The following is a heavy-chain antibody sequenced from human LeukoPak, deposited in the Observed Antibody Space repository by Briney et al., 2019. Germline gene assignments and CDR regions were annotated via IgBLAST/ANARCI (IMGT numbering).Heavy chain of an antibody. Sequence: SETLSLTCTVSGGSISSYYWSWIRQPPGKGLEWIGYIYYSGSTNYNPSLKSRVTISVDTSKNQFSLKLSSVTAADTAVYYCARDRHYDILTGPGFGYYYYMDVWGKGTTVTVSS. CDR1: GGSISSYY. CDR2: IYYSGST. J-gene: IGHJ6*03. V-gene: IGHV4-59*01. D-gene: IGHD3-9*01. CDR3: ARDRHYDILTGPGFGYYYYMDV.